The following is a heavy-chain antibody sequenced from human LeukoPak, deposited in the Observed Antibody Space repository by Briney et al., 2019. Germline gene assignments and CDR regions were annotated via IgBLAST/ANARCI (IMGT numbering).Heavy chain of an antibody. CDR2: MYTSGST. V-gene: IGHV4-61*05. CDR3: DP. J-gene: IGHJ5*02. D-gene: IGHD4-17*01. CDR1: GGSISSSSYY. Sequence: KPSETLSLTCTVSGGSISSSSYYWGWIRQPPGKGLEWIGRMYTSGSTNYNPSLKSRVNISLDTSKNQFSLKVNSDCARQADYGLFDPWGQGTLVTVSS.